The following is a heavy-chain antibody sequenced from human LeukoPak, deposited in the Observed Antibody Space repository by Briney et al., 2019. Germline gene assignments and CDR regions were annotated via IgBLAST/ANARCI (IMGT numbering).Heavy chain of an antibody. D-gene: IGHD6-19*01. CDR2: ISWNSGSI. J-gene: IGHJ3*02. CDR1: GFIFDDYA. V-gene: IGHV3-9*01. Sequence: GGSLRLSCAASGFIFDDYAMHGVRQAPGKGLEWVSGISWNSGSIGYADSVKGRFTISRDNAKNYLYLQMTSLRAENTALYYCAKDKAAVAPGDAFDICGQGTMFTVSS. CDR3: AKDKAAVAPGDAFDI.